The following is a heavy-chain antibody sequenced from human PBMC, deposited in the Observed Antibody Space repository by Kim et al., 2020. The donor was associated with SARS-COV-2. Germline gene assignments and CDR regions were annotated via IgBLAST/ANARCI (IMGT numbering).Heavy chain of an antibody. J-gene: IGHJ5*02. Sequence: RRVTISVDTSKNQFSLKLSSVTAADTAVYYCARGAYYDILTGYYPNWFDPWGQGTLVTVSS. CDR3: ARGAYYDILTGYYPNWFDP. V-gene: IGHV4-34*01. D-gene: IGHD3-9*01.